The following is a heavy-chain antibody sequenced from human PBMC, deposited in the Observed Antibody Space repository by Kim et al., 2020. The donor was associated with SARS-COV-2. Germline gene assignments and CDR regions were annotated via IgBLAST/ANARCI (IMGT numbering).Heavy chain of an antibody. V-gene: IGHV4-34*01. J-gene: IGHJ6*02. CDR2: IHHSGSI. D-gene: IGHD3-10*01. CDR1: GGSFSGYH. Sequence: AETLSLTCAVYGGSFSGYHWSWIRQPPGKGLEWIGEIHHSGSINYNPSLKSRVTISIDTSNNQFSLKRTSVTAADTGFYVCASGRAGVVPSPILGIGPHYDYCAMGVWGHGTTVTVSS. CDR3: ASGRAGVVPSPILGIGPHYDYCAMGV.